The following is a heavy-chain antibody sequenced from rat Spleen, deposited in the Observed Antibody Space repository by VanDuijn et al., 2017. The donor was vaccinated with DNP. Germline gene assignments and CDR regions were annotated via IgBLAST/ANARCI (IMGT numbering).Heavy chain of an antibody. V-gene: IGHV5S10*01. CDR1: GFTFSDYN. J-gene: IGHJ3*01. D-gene: IGHD1-6*01. Sequence: EVQLVESGGGFVQPGRSLKLSCAASGFTFSDYNMAWVRQAPKKGLEWVATVVYDGSRTYYRDSVKGRFTISRDNAKSTLYLQMDSLRSEDTATYYCTTSAYTTDYYYVNWFAYWGQGTLVTVSS. CDR2: VVYDGSRT. CDR3: TTSAYTTDYYYVNWFAY.